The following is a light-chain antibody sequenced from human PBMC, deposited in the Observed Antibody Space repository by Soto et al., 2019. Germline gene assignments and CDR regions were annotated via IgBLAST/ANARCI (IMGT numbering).Light chain of an antibody. J-gene: IGKJ1*01. CDR2: DAS. Sequence: EIVLTQSTATLSLSPGERATLSCRASQSVSSYLAWYQQKPGQAPRLLIYDASNRATGIPARFSGSGSGTDFTLTISSLQPEDFATYYCQQSYITPVTFGQGTKVDIK. CDR3: QQSYITPVT. V-gene: IGKV3-11*01. CDR1: QSVSSY.